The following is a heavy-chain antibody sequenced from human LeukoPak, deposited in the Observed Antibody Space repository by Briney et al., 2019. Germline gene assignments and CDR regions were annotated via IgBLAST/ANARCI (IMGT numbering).Heavy chain of an antibody. CDR1: GYTFTGYY. J-gene: IGHJ5*02. D-gene: IGHD2-2*01. CDR3: ARATTNIVVVPAARRNWFDP. V-gene: IGHV1-18*04. CDR2: ISAYNGNT. Sequence: ASVKVSCKASGYTFTGYYMHWVRQAPGQGLEWMGWISAYNGNTNYAQKLQGRVTMTTDTSTSTAYMELRSLRSDDTAVYYCARATTNIVVVPAARRNWFDPWGQGTLVTVSS.